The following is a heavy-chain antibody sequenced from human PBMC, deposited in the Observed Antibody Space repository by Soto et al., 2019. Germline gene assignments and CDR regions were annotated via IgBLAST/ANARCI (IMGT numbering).Heavy chain of an antibody. CDR3: ARDLAVRLVDY. CDR1: GYTFTSYG. V-gene: IGHV1-18*01. Sequence: QVQLVQSGAEVKKPGASVKVSCKASGYTFTSYGISWVRQAPGQGLEWMGWISGHNGNTNYAQKLQGRVTMTTDTSTSTAHMELRSLRSDATAVYYCARDLAVRLVDYWGQGTLVTVS. CDR2: ISGHNGNT. D-gene: IGHD6-19*01. J-gene: IGHJ4*02.